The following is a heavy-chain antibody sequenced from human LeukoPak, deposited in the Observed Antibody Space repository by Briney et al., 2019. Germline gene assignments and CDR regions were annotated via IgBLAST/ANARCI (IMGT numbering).Heavy chain of an antibody. V-gene: IGHV4-59*08. CDR1: GHSITNPNW. CDR3: ARHAWGYYASGSPYYFDY. Sequence: SETLSLTCAVSGHSITNPNWWSWVRQPPGKGLEWIGYIYYRGSTYYNPSLESRVTISVDTSKNQFSLSLSSVTAADTAVYYCARHAWGYYASGSPYYFDYWGQGTLVTVSS. J-gene: IGHJ4*02. D-gene: IGHD3-10*01. CDR2: IYYRGST.